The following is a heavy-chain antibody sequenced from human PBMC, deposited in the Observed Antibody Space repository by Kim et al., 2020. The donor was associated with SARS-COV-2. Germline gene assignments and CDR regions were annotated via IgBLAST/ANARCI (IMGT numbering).Heavy chain of an antibody. CDR2: ISGSGGST. Sequence: GGSLRLSCAASGFTFSSYAMSWVRQAPGKGLEWVSAISGSGGSTYYADSVKGRFTISRDNSKNTLYLQMNSLRAEDTAVYYCAKDTVFHYGSGEPTMVGYYYYGMDVWGQGTTVTVSS. V-gene: IGHV3-23*01. J-gene: IGHJ6*02. CDR3: AKDTVFHYGSGEPTMVGYYYYGMDV. D-gene: IGHD3-10*01. CDR1: GFTFSSYA.